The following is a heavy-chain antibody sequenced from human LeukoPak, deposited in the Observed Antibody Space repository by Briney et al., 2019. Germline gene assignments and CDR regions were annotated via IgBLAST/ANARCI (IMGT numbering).Heavy chain of an antibody. CDR2: IIPIFGTA. V-gene: IGHV1-69*05. D-gene: IGHD6-6*01. J-gene: IGHJ6*03. CDR1: GGTFSSYA. CDR3: ARDYPRIAARPAYSGYMDV. Sequence: ASVKVSCKASGGTFSSYAISWVRQAPGQGLEWMGGIIPIFGTANYAQKFQGRVTITTDESTSTAYMELSSLRSEDTAVYYCARDYPRIAARPAYSGYMDVWGKGTTVTVSS.